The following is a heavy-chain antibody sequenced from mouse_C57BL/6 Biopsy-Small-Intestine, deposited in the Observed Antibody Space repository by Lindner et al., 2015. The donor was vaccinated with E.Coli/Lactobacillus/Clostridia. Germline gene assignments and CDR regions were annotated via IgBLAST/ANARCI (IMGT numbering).Heavy chain of an antibody. V-gene: IGHV1-54*01. CDR1: GYAFSNYL. Sequence: VQLQESGAELVWPGTSVKVPCKASGYAFSNYLIEWVKQRPGQGLEWIGVINPGSGGTDYNEKFKDKATLTADKSSSTAYMQLSSLTSEDSAVYFCASYGNFDHWGQGTLVTVSA. CDR2: INPGSGGT. CDR3: ASYGNFDH. D-gene: IGHD2-1*01. J-gene: IGHJ3*01.